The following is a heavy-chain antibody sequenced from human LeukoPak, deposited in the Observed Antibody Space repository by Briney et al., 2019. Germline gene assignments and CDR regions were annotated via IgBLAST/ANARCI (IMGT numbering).Heavy chain of an antibody. Sequence: SETLSLTCTVSGGSISSHYWSWIRQAPGKGLEWIGYMYYSGSTNYNPSLKSRVTISVDTSKNQFSLKLSSVTVADTAVYYCARLIGDIAVSGTSWFDPWGQGTLVTVSS. CDR1: GGSISSHY. J-gene: IGHJ5*02. V-gene: IGHV4-59*11. CDR2: MYYSGST. CDR3: ARLIGDIAVSGTSWFDP. D-gene: IGHD6-19*01.